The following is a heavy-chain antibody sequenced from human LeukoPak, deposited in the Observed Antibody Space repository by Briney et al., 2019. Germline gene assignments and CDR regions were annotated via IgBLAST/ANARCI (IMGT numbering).Heavy chain of an antibody. D-gene: IGHD5-12*01. CDR2: ISWNSGSI. J-gene: IGHJ3*02. CDR3: AKDISGYDSDAFDI. Sequence: GTSLRLSCAASGFTFTSYAMHWVRQAPGEGLEWVSGISWNSGSIGYADSVKGRYTISRDNAKNSLYLQMNSLRAEDTALYYCAKDISGYDSDAFDIWGQGTMVTVSS. CDR1: GFTFTSYA. V-gene: IGHV3-9*01.